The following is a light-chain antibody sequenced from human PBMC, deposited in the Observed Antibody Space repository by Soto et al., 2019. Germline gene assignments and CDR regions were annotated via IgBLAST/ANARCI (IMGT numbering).Light chain of an antibody. CDR3: QQYSNWPYT. J-gene: IGKJ2*01. CDR1: QSVSSS. CDR2: GAS. Sequence: EIVMTQSPATLSVSPGERATLSCRASQSVSSSLAWYHQKPGQAPRLLIYGASTRATGVPARVSGSGSGTEVPLTISSLQSEDFAVYYCQQYSNWPYTFGQGTKLESK. V-gene: IGKV3D-15*01.